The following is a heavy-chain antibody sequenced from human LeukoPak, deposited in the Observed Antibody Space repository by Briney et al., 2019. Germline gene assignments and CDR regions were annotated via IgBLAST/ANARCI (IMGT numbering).Heavy chain of an antibody. Sequence: SETLSLTCTVSGGSISSYYWSWIRQPPGKGLEWIGYIHYSGSTNYNPSLKSRVTISVDTSKNQFSLKLSSVTAADTAVYYCARLVGLRLGELSTSDAFDIWGQGTMVTVSS. CDR2: IHYSGST. CDR1: GGSISSYY. V-gene: IGHV4-59*01. CDR3: ARLVGLRLGELSTSDAFDI. D-gene: IGHD3-16*02. J-gene: IGHJ3*02.